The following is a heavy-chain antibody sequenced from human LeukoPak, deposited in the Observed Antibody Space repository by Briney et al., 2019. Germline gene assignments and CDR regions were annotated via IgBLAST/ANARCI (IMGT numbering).Heavy chain of an antibody. J-gene: IGHJ4*02. CDR1: GYTFTGYY. D-gene: IGHD1-26*01. CDR2: IIPNSGGT. CDR3: ARGPSGSYYSPHSLVDY. V-gene: IGHV1-2*02. Sequence: ASVSVSCKASGYTFTGYYMHWVRQARGQGLEWMGWIIPNSGGTNYAQKFQGRVTMTRDTSISTAYMELNRLRSDDTAVYYCARGPSGSYYSPHSLVDYWGQGTLVTVSS.